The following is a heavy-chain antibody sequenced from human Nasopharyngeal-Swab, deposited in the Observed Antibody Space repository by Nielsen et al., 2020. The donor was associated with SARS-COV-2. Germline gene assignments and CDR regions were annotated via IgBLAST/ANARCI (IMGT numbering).Heavy chain of an antibody. CDR2: FDPEDGET. CDR3: ATAPRGYSGYDRRTPFDY. V-gene: IGHV1-24*01. Sequence: ASVKVSCKVSGYTLTELSMHWVRQAPRKGLEWMGGFDPEDGETIYAQKFQGRVTMTEDTSTDTAYMELSSLRSEDTAVYYCATAPRGYSGYDRRTPFDYWGQGTLVTVSS. D-gene: IGHD5-12*01. J-gene: IGHJ4*02. CDR1: GYTLTELS.